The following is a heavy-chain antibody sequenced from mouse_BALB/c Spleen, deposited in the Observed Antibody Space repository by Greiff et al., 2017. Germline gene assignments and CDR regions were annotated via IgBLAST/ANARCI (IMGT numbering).Heavy chain of an antibody. V-gene: IGHV3-2*02. Sequence: EVKLMESGPGLVKPSQSLSLTCTVTGYSITSDYAWNWIRQFPGNKLEWMGYISYSGSTSYNPSLKSRISITRDTSKNQFFLQLNSVTTEDTATYYCARWDGYYVNQSSPYYAMDYWGQGTSVTVSS. J-gene: IGHJ4*01. CDR2: ISYSGST. CDR1: GYSITSDYA. D-gene: IGHD2-3*01. CDR3: ARWDGYYVNQSSPYYAMDY.